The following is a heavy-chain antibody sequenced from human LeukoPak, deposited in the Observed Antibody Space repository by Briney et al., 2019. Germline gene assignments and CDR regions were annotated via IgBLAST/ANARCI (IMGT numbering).Heavy chain of an antibody. D-gene: IGHD1-26*01. J-gene: IGHJ4*02. Sequence: ASVKVSCKASGYTFTSYDINWVRQAAGQGLEWMGWMNPNSGNTVYAQKFQGRVTMTRNTSISTAYMELSSLRSEDTAVYYCARGGPGAAYFDYWGQGTLVTVSS. CDR1: GYTFTSYD. CDR2: MNPNSGNT. V-gene: IGHV1-8*01. CDR3: ARGGPGAAYFDY.